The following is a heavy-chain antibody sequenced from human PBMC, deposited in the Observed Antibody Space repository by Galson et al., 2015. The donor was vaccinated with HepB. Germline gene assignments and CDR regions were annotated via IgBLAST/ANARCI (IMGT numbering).Heavy chain of an antibody. J-gene: IGHJ4*02. CDR3: ARDRGSSGSVGY. V-gene: IGHV3-21*01. D-gene: IGHD1-26*01. Sequence: SLRLSCAASGFTFSSYSMNWVRQAPGKGLEWVSSISSSSSYIYYADSVKGRFTISRDNAKNSLYLQMNSLRAEDTAVYYCARDRGSSGSVGYWGQGTLVTVSS. CDR1: GFTFSSYS. CDR2: ISSSSSYI.